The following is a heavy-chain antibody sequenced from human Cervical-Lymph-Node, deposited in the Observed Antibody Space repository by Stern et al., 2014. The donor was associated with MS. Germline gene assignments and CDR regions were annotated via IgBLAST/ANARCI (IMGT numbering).Heavy chain of an antibody. CDR1: GITFSSYS. V-gene: IGHV3-21*01. CDR2: ISRSRRYI. D-gene: IGHD3-22*01. Sequence: VQLVESGGGLVKPGGSPRLSCAASGITFSSYSMNWVRQAQGKGPDWVSSISRSRRYISYADSVKSRFTISRDNAKNSLSLQMNNLIAEDTAVYYCAREEYYYDSSGYSVWGQWTTVPVSS. J-gene: IGHJ6*02. CDR3: AREEYYYDSSGYSV.